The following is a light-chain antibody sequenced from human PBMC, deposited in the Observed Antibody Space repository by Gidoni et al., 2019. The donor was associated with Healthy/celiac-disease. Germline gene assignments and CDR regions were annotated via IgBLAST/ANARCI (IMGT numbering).Light chain of an antibody. V-gene: IGKV3-11*01. CDR1: QSVSSY. CDR3: QQRSNRPQLT. J-gene: IGKJ4*01. CDR2: DAS. Sequence: DIVLTQSPANLSLSPGERATLSCRARQSVSSYLAWYQQKPGQAPRLLIYDASNRATGIPARFSGSGSGTDFTLTISSLEPEDLAVYYCQQRSNRPQLTFGGGTKVEIK.